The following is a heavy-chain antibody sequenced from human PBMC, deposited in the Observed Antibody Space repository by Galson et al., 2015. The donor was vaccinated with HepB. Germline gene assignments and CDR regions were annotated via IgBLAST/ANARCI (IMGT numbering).Heavy chain of an antibody. J-gene: IGHJ3*02. V-gene: IGHV3-7*01. CDR3: VTVIGYTSNWSTTPDAFDN. Sequence: SLRLSCAVSGITFSNYWMTWVRQAPGQGLEWVAIIKQDGSEKFFVDSVKGRFTISRDNAKNSLYLQMNSLKPGDTAMYYCVTVIGYTSNWSTTPDAFDNWGQGTMVTVSS. CDR2: IKQDGSEK. CDR1: GITFSNYW. D-gene: IGHD6-19*01.